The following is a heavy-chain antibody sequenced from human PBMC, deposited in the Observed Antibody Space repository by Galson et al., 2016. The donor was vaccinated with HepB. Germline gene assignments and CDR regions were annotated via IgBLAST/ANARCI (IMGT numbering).Heavy chain of an antibody. CDR1: GFTFSRYA. CDR3: ARDGHLWLACFDN. Sequence: SLRLSCAASGFTFSRYAMHWVRQAPGKGLEWVAVISDDGSNKYYADSVKGRFTISRDNSKNALYLQMNSLRAEDTAVYYCARDGHLWLACFDNWGQGTLVTVSS. CDR2: ISDDGSNK. J-gene: IGHJ4*02. D-gene: IGHD3-22*01. V-gene: IGHV3-30-3*01.